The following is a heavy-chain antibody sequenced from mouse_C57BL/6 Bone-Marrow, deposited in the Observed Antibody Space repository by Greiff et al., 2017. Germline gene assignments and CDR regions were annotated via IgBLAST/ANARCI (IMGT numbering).Heavy chain of an antibody. V-gene: IGHV14-4*01. J-gene: IGHJ4*01. Sequence: VQLKQSGAELVRPGASVKLSCTASGFNIKDDYMHWVKQRPEQGLEWIGGIDPENGYTEYASKFKGKANITADPSSNTAYLQLCSLTSGDTAVYYCTCYGDCLYAIDYWGQGTSLTVSS. CDR2: IDPENGYT. CDR1: GFNIKDDY. D-gene: IGHD2-13*01. CDR3: TCYGDCLYAIDY.